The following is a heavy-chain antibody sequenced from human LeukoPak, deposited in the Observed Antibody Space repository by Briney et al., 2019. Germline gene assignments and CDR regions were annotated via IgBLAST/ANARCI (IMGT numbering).Heavy chain of an antibody. D-gene: IGHD2-15*01. J-gene: IGHJ4*02. CDR1: GGSFSSGSYY. V-gene: IGHV3-23*01. CDR3: AKSTAWGEGSGGFNY. CDR2: ISGSGGST. Sequence: PSETLSLTCTVSGGSFSSGSYYWSWVRQAPGKGLEWVSAISGSGGSTYYADSVKGRFTISRDNSKNTLSLQMNSLRTEDTAVYYCAKSTAWGEGSGGFNYWGQGTLVTVSS.